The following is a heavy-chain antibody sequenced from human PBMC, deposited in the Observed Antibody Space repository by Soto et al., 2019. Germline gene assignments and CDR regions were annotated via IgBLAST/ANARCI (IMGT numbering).Heavy chain of an antibody. Sequence: HPGGSLRLSCAASGFTFSGSAMHWVRQASGKGLEWVGRIRSKANSYATAYAASVKGRFTISRDDPKNTAYLQMNSLKTEDTAVYYCTRQPADIVVVPAALDPWGQGTLVTVSS. D-gene: IGHD2-2*01. CDR1: GFTFSGSA. V-gene: IGHV3-73*01. J-gene: IGHJ5*02. CDR3: TRQPADIVVVPAALDP. CDR2: IRSKANSYAT.